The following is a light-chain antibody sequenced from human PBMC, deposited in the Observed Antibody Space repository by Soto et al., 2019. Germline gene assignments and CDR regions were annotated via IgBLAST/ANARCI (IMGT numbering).Light chain of an antibody. CDR1: SSNIGADYD. J-gene: IGLJ3*02. V-gene: IGLV1-40*01. Sequence: QSVLTQPPSVSGAPGQRVTISCTGSSSNIGADYDVHWYQQLPGTAPKLLIYGNSNRPSGVPDRFSGSKSGTSASRAITGLQEEDEGDYYCQSYDSSLSAVVFGGGTKLTVL. CDR2: GNS. CDR3: QSYDSSLSAVV.